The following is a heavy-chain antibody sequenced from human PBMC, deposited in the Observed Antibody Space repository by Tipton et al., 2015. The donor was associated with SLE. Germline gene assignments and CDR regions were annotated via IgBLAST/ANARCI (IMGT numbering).Heavy chain of an antibody. J-gene: IGHJ4*02. V-gene: IGHV4-34*01. CDR3: ARHEDYGGNLGYYFDY. CDR2: INHSGST. CDR1: GGSFSDYS. D-gene: IGHD4-23*01. Sequence: TLSLTCAVYGGSFSDYSWSWIRQPPGKGLEWIGEINHSGSTNYNPSLKSRVTISVDTSKNQFSLKVNSVTAADTAVYFCARHEDYGGNLGYYFDYWGQGTLVTVSS.